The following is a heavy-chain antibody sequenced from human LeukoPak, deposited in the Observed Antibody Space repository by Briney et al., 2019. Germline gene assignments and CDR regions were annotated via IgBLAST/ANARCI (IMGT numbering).Heavy chain of an antibody. V-gene: IGHV3-23*01. D-gene: IGHD1-1*01. Sequence: GGSLRLSCAASGFTFSSYAMSWVRQAPGKGLEWVSSISGSDGTTYYADSVKGRFTISRDNSKYTLSLQMNSLRTEDTAVYYCAKVDNWKYGHHDFWGQGTLVTVSS. CDR1: GFTFSSYA. CDR2: ISGSDGTT. CDR3: AKVDNWKYGHHDF. J-gene: IGHJ4*02.